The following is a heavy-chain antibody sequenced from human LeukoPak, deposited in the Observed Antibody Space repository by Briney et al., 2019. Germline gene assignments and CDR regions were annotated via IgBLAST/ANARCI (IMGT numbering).Heavy chain of an antibody. Sequence: GGSLRLSCGASGFTFSSYAMSWVRQAPGKGLEWVSAISGSGGSTYYADSVKGRFTISRDNSKNTLYLQMNSLRAEDTAVYYCAILPRRGYCSSTSCYAVDYWGQGTLVTVSS. J-gene: IGHJ4*02. CDR1: GFTFSSYA. V-gene: IGHV3-23*01. D-gene: IGHD2-2*01. CDR3: AILPRRGYCSSTSCYAVDY. CDR2: ISGSGGST.